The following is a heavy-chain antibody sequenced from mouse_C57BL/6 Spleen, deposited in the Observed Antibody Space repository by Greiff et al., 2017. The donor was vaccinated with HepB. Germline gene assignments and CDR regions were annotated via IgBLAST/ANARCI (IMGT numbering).Heavy chain of an antibody. Sequence: QVQLQQSGPELVKPGASVKISCKASGYAFSSSWMNWVKQRPGKGLEWIGRIYPGDGDTNYNGKFKGKATLTADKSSSTAYMQLSSLTSEDSAVYFCARWKRGGYFDVWGTGTTVTVSS. V-gene: IGHV1-82*01. CDR3: ARWKRGGYFDV. CDR2: IYPGDGDT. CDR1: GYAFSSSW. J-gene: IGHJ1*03.